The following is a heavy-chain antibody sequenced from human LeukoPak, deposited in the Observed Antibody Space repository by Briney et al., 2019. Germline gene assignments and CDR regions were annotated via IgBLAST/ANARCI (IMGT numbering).Heavy chain of an antibody. CDR3: ARALDATITPRPGGANFDY. V-gene: IGHV3-53*05. Sequence: GGSLRLSCAASGFTVSSNYMSWVRQAPGKGLEWVSVIYSGSSTYYADSVKGRFTISRDNFKNTLYLQINSLRTEDTAIYYCARALDATITPRPGGANFDYWGQGTLVTVSS. J-gene: IGHJ4*02. CDR2: IYSGSST. CDR1: GFTVSSNY. D-gene: IGHD6-6*01.